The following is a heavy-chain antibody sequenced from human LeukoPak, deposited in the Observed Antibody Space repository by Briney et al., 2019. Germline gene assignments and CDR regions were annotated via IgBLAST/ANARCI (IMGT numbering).Heavy chain of an antibody. CDR1: GFTFSSYG. Sequence: GGSLRLSCAASGFTFSSYGMHWVRQAPGEGLEWVAVISYDGSNKYYADSVKGRFTISRDNSKNTLYLQMNSLRADDTAVYYCAKYPAYYYDSSGYYYEHWGQGTLVTVSS. CDR2: ISYDGSNK. D-gene: IGHD3-22*01. CDR3: AKYPAYYYDSSGYYYEH. V-gene: IGHV3-30*18. J-gene: IGHJ4*02.